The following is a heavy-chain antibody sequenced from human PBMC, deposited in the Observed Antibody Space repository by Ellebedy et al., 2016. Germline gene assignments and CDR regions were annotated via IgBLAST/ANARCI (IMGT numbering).Heavy chain of an antibody. CDR1: GFTFSRYW. V-gene: IGHV3-7*02. J-gene: IGHJ4*02. CDR3: ARFTRRYPSDY. Sequence: GESLKISXADSGFTFSRYWMSWVRQAPGRGLEWVANVKRDGSEKYYVDSVRGRFTTSRDNAKNSLYLQMNSLRVEDTAVYYCARFTRRYPSDYWGQGTLVTVSS. D-gene: IGHD1-1*01. CDR2: VKRDGSEK.